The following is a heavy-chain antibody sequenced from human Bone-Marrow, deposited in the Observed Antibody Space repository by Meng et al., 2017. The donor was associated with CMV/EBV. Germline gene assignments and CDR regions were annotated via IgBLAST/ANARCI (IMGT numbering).Heavy chain of an antibody. D-gene: IGHD4-23*01. V-gene: IGHV3-30*04. CDR3: VGGVATPAY. CDR2: ISFDGNTK. CDR1: RFTFSLYA. J-gene: IGHJ4*02. Sequence: GGSLRLSCAASRFTFSLYAMHWVRQAPGKGLEWVSVISFDGNTKYYADSVQGRFTISRDNSRNTLNLLMNSLRTEDTAVYYCVGGVATPAYWGPGTLVNVSS.